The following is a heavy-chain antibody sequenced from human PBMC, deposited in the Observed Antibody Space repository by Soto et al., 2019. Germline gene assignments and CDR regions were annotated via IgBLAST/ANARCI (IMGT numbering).Heavy chain of an antibody. CDR2: VYYSGNT. V-gene: IGHV4-59*08. Sequence: SETLSLTCTVSGASITSHHWTWIRQPPGTGLEYIGYVYYSGNTNYNPSLKSRVTISVDTSKNQFSLKLSSVTAADTAVYYCARALYSSFPRYYYYGMDVWGQGTTVTVSS. D-gene: IGHD4-4*01. CDR1: GASITSHH. CDR3: ARALYSSFPRYYYYGMDV. J-gene: IGHJ6*02.